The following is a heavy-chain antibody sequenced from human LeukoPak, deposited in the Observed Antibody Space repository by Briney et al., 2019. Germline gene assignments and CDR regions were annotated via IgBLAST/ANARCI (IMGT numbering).Heavy chain of an antibody. J-gene: IGHJ5*02. CDR2: ISYDGGDP. V-gene: IGHV3-74*01. CDR3: ARGYSSRLYNWLDP. Sequence: GGSLRLSCTASGLYFSNAWMHWVRQAPGKGLVWVSRISYDGGDPSYADSVKGRFTISRDNAKNTLYLQMNSLTAEDTAVYYCARGYSSRLYNWLDPWGQGTLVTVSS. CDR1: GLYFSNAW. D-gene: IGHD6-13*01.